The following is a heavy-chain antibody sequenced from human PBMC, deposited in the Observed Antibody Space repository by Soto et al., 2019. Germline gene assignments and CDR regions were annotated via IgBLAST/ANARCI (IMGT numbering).Heavy chain of an antibody. CDR2: IYYSGDSGTT. V-gene: IGHV4-39*01. J-gene: IGHJ4*02. D-gene: IGHD3-3*01. CDR3: VSTSEWSVLDN. Sequence: QLRLQESGPGLVKPSETLSLKCTVSGGSISSSSYYWGWIRQPPGKGLEWIGNIYYSGDSGTTYYNPSLKSRLTISVDTSNNQFSLKLSSVTAADTAVYFCVSTSEWSVLDNWGQGTLVIVSS. CDR1: GGSISSSSYY.